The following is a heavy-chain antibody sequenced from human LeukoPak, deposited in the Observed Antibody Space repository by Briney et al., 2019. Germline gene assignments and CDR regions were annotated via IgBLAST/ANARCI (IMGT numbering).Heavy chain of an antibody. CDR1: RFTISSYS. Sequence: AGGSLRLSCAASRFTISSYSMNWVRQAPGKGLEWVSYIRSSGDIIHYADSVKGRFTISRDIAKNSVYLQMNRLRDEDTAVYYCVRDPDALDYWGQGTLVTVSS. CDR3: VRDPDALDY. CDR2: IRSSGDII. V-gene: IGHV3-48*02. J-gene: IGHJ4*02.